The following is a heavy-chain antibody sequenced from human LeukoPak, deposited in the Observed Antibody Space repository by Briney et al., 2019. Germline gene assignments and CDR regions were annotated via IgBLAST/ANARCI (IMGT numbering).Heavy chain of an antibody. CDR3: ARLDDSSGYFH. CDR1: GGSISSSSYY. J-gene: IGHJ4*02. D-gene: IGHD3-22*01. V-gene: IGHV4-39*01. Sequence: SETLSLTCTVSGGSISSSSYYWGWIRQPPGKGLEWIGSIYYSGSTYYNPSLKSRITISVDTSKNQFSLKLSSVTAADTAVYYCARLDDSSGYFHWGQGTLVTVSS. CDR2: IYYSGST.